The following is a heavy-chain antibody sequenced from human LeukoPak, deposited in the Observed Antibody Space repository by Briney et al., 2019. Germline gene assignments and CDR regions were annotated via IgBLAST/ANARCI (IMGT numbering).Heavy chain of an antibody. V-gene: IGHV4-59*11. D-gene: IGHD6-13*01. CDR2: IYYSGST. J-gene: IGHJ4*02. CDR3: ARAVYSSSWYKTFDY. CDR1: GGSISSHY. Sequence: PAETLALTCTVSGGSISSHYWSWIRQPPGKGLEWIGYIYYSGSTNYNPSLKSRVTISVDTSKNQLSLKLSSVTAADTAVYYCARAVYSSSWYKTFDYWGQGTLVTVSS.